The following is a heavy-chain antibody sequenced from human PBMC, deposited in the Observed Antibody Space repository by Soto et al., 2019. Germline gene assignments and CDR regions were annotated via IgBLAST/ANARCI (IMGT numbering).Heavy chain of an antibody. CDR1: GYTFTSYG. V-gene: IGHV1-18*01. Sequence: ASVKVSCKASGYTFTSYGISWVRQAPGQGLERMGWISAYNGNTNYAQKLQGRVTMTTDTSTSTAYMELRSLRSDDTAVYYCARAVYYVFWSGYSGAYYYGMDVWGQGTTVTVSS. J-gene: IGHJ6*02. CDR3: ARAVYYVFWSGYSGAYYYGMDV. CDR2: ISAYNGNT. D-gene: IGHD3-3*01.